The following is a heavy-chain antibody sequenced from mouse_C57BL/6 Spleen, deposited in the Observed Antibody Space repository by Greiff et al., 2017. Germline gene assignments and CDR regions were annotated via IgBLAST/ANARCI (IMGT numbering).Heavy chain of an antibody. D-gene: IGHD1-1*01. J-gene: IGHJ2*01. Sequence: QVQLQQSGPGLVQPSQSLSITCTVSGFSLTSYGVHWVRQSTGKGLEWLGVIWRGGSTDYNAAFMSRLSITKDNSKSQDFFKMNSLQADDPAIYYWAKTYYYGSSYVRDYWGQGTTLTVSS. CDR1: GFSLTSYG. CDR2: IWRGGST. V-gene: IGHV2-5*01. CDR3: AKTYYYGSSYVRDY.